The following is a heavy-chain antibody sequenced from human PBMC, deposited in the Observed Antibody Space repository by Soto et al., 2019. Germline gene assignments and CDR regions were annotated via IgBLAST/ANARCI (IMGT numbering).Heavy chain of an antibody. D-gene: IGHD3-22*01. V-gene: IGHV3-23*01. CDR2: ISGSGGST. Sequence: GSLRLSCAASGFTFSSYAMSWVRQAPGKGLEWVSAISGSGGSTYYEDSVKGRFTISRDNSKNTLYRQMNSLNAAYMAVNYCATVPARYYDSSGYWGYCDYWGQGTLVTVSS. CDR1: GFTFSSYA. CDR3: ATVPARYYDSSGYWGYCDY. J-gene: IGHJ4*02.